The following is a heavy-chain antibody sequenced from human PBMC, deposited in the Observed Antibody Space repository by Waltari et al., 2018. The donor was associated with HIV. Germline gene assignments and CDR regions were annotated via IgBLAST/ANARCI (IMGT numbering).Heavy chain of an antibody. CDR1: GASISSGGSY. CDR3: ARDRGSGYDPDAFDI. D-gene: IGHD5-12*01. V-gene: IGHV4-31*03. Sequence: QVQLQESGPGLVKPSQTLSLTCPVSGASISSGGSYWSWIRQPPGKGLEWIGYIYYSGSTYYNPSLKSRVTISVDTSKNQFSLKLSSVTAADTAVYYCARDRGSGYDPDAFDIWGQGTMVTVSS. J-gene: IGHJ3*02. CDR2: IYYSGST.